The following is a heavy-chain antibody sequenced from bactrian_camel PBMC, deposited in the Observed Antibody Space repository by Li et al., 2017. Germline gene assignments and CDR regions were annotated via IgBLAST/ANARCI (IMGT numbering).Heavy chain of an antibody. CDR2: INSGGVIM. D-gene: IGHD2*01. J-gene: IGHJ4*01. Sequence: VQLVESGGGLVQPGGSLRLSCAASGFTFSSHYMSWVRQAPGKGLEWVSSINSGGVIMQYADSVLGRFTISRDNAKNTVYLQMNSLKPEDTAMYYCAAVCSSRGGSWYQPIKYIYWGQGTQVTVS. CDR3: AAVCSSRGGSWYQPIKYIY. CDR1: GFTFSSHY. V-gene: IGHV3S40*01.